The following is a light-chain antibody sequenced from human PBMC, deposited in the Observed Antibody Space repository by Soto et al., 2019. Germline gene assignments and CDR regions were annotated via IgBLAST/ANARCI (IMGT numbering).Light chain of an antibody. CDR1: QSVSTN. J-gene: IGKJ4*01. CDR2: GAS. V-gene: IGKV3-15*01. Sequence: EIVMTQSPATLSVSPGERATLSCRASQSVSTNLAWYQQKPDQAPRLLIYGASTRATGIPARFSGSGSGTEFTLTVSSLQSEDFAVYYCQQYHNWPLTFGGGTKVEI. CDR3: QQYHNWPLT.